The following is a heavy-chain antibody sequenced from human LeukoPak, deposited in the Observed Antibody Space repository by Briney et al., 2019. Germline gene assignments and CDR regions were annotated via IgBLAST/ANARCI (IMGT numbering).Heavy chain of an antibody. Sequence: GGSLRLSCAASGFTLSSYWMIWVRQAPGKGLEWVANIKQDGNEISYVDSVKGRFTISRDNAKNSLYLQMNSLGAEDTAVYYCVRGNPFGGYWGQGTLVTVSS. J-gene: IGHJ4*02. D-gene: IGHD2-15*01. CDR2: IKQDGNEI. V-gene: IGHV3-7*03. CDR1: GFTLSSYW. CDR3: VRGNPFGGY.